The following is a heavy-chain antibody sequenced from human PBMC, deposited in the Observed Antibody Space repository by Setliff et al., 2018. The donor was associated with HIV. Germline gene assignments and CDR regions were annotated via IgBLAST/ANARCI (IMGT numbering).Heavy chain of an antibody. CDR2: ISGSGVNS. CDR1: TDSFSNRGFY. CDR3: AKTSNTGYLFCSDY. Sequence: PSETLSLTCTVSTDSFSNRGFYWGWVRQPPGKGLEWISGISGSGVNSYYADSVKGRFTISRDNSKNTVYLQMNSLRAEDTAVYYCAKTSNTGYLFCSDYWGQGTLVTVSS. J-gene: IGHJ4*02. D-gene: IGHD3-9*01. V-gene: IGHV3-23*01.